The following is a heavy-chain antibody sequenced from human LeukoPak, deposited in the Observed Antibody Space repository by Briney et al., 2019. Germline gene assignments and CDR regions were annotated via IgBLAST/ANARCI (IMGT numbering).Heavy chain of an antibody. D-gene: IGHD3-16*01. CDR3: ARVLGGYYFDY. J-gene: IGHJ4*02. CDR1: GGSISSGGYY. Sequence: PSQTLSLTCTVSGGSISSGGYYWSWLRQLPGKGLEWIGYIYYSGSTYYNPSLKSRVTISVDTSKNQFSLKLSSVTAADTAVYYCARVLGGYYFDYWGQGTLVTVSS. CDR2: IYYSGST. V-gene: IGHV4-31*03.